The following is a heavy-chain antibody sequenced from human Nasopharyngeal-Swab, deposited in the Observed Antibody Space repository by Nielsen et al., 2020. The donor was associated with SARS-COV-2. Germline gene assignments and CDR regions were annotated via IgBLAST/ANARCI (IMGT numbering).Heavy chain of an antibody. V-gene: IGHV3-21*01. CDR3: ARDNPQYSSSFTRFDP. J-gene: IGHJ5*02. CDR2: ISSSSSYI. D-gene: IGHD6-13*01. CDR1: GFAFSSYS. Sequence: GESLKISCAASGFAFSSYSMNWVRQAPGKGLEWVSSISSSSSYIYYADSVKGRFTISRDKAKNSLYLQMNSLRAEDTAVYYCARDNPQYSSSFTRFDPWGQGTLVTVSS.